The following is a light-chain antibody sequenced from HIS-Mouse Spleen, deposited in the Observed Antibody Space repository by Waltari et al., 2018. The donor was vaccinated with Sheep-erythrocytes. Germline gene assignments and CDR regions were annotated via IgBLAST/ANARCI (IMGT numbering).Light chain of an antibody. CDR2: DAS. V-gene: IGKV1-33*01. CDR3: QQYDNLLT. Sequence: DIQMTQSPSSLSASVGDSVTITFQASQDISNYLNWYQQKPGKAPKLLIYDASNLETGVPSRFSGSGSGTDFTFTISSLQPEDIATYYCQQYDNLLTFGGGTKVEIK. J-gene: IGKJ4*01. CDR1: QDISNY.